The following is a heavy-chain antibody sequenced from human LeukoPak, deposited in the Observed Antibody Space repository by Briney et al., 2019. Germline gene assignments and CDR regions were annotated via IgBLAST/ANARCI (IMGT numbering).Heavy chain of an antibody. D-gene: IGHD6-13*01. Sequence: ASVKVSCKASGYTFTGYYMHWVRQAPGQGLEWMGWISAYNGNTNYAQKLQGRVTMTTDTYTSTAYMELRSLRSDDTAVYYCARDLRGSGSWYVDRWGQGTLVTVSS. CDR1: GYTFTGYY. J-gene: IGHJ4*02. V-gene: IGHV1-18*04. CDR3: ARDLRGSGSWYVDR. CDR2: ISAYNGNT.